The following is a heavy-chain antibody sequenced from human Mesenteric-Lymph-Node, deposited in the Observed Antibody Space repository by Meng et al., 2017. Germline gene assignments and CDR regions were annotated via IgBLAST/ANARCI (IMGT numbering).Heavy chain of an antibody. CDR1: GFSFSAAW. Sequence: GESLKISCAASGFSFSAAWMSWVRQAPGKGLEWVSYISRSGSDIYYADSVKGRFTISRDNVKNSLYLQMNSLRAEDTAVYYCATISSGWYFDYWGQGTLVTVSS. CDR2: ISRSGSDI. V-gene: IGHV3-11*04. D-gene: IGHD6-19*01. CDR3: ATISSGWYFDY. J-gene: IGHJ4*02.